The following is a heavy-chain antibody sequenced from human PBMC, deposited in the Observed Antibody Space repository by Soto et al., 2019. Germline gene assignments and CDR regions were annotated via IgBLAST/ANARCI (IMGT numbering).Heavy chain of an antibody. CDR2: IIPIFGTA. D-gene: IGHD3-22*01. V-gene: IGHV1-69*13. Sequence: GASVKVSCKASGGTFSSYAISWVRQAPGQGLEWMGGIIPIFGTANYAQRFQGRVTITADESTSTAYMELSSLRSEDTAVYYCARDRWAYYYDSSGSARAFDIWGQGTMVTVS. CDR3: ARDRWAYYYDSSGSARAFDI. CDR1: GGTFSSYA. J-gene: IGHJ3*02.